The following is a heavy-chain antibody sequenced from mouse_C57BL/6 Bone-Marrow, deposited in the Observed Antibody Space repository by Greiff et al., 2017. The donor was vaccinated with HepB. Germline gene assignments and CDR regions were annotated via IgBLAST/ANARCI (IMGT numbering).Heavy chain of an antibody. Sequence: QVQLQQSGAELARPGASVKMSCKASGYTFTSYTMHWVNQRPGQGLEWIGYINPSSGYTKYNQKFKDKATLTADKSSSTAYMQLSSLTSDDSAVYYCVLYYFDYWGQGTTLTVSS. J-gene: IGHJ2*01. CDR3: VLYYFDY. CDR2: INPSSGYT. CDR1: GYTFTSYT. V-gene: IGHV1-4*01.